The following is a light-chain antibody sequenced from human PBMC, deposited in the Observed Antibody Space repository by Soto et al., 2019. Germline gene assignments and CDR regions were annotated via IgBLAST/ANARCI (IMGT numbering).Light chain of an antibody. CDR1: QSINNW. J-gene: IGKJ1*01. V-gene: IGKV1-5*01. Sequence: DIQMTQSPSILSASVGDRVTITCRASQSINNWIAWYQQKPGKAPKFLIYDASTLESGVPSRFSGSGFGTEFSLTISSLQPDDFGSYYCQHMRTFGQGTKVDIK. CDR3: QHMRT. CDR2: DAS.